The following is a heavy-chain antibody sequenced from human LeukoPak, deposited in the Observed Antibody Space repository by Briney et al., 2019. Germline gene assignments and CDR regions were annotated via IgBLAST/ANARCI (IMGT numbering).Heavy chain of an antibody. Sequence: GGSLRLSCAASGFSFDYYAMHWVRQPPGKGLEWVSGITWNSDNTGYADSVKGRFTISRDNAKNSLYLQMNSLRAEDTALYYCAKGLYYDILTGNWFDPWGQGTLVTVSS. CDR3: AKGLYYDILTGNWFDP. D-gene: IGHD3-9*01. CDR1: GFSFDYYA. CDR2: ITWNSDNT. V-gene: IGHV3-9*01. J-gene: IGHJ5*02.